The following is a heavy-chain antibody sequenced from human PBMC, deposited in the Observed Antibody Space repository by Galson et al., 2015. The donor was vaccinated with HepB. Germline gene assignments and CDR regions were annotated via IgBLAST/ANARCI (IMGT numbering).Heavy chain of an antibody. J-gene: IGHJ4*02. CDR3: AKGVAVADYSFDY. V-gene: IGHV3-23*01. CDR2: ISGSGGST. D-gene: IGHD6-19*01. CDR1: GFTFSSYA. Sequence: ALRLSCAASGFTFSSYAMSWVRQAPGKGLEWVSAISGSGGSTYYADSVKGRFTISRDNSKNTLYLQMNSLRAEDTAVYYCAKGVAVADYSFDYWGQGTLVTVSS.